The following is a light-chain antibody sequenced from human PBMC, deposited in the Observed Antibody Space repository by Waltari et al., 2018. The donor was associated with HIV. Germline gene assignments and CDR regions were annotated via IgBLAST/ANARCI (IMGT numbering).Light chain of an antibody. J-gene: IGLJ3*02. CDR2: DVN. V-gene: IGLV2-14*03. CDR1: ASDLRAYHY. CDR3: CSYTTSGTWV. Sequence: QSALTQPASVSGSPGQSITVSCSGTASDLRAYHYVSWFQQHPDKAPQLLIFDVNKRPSGVSNRFSGSKSGSTASLTISGLQPDDEADYFCCSYTTSGTWVFGGGTRVTVL.